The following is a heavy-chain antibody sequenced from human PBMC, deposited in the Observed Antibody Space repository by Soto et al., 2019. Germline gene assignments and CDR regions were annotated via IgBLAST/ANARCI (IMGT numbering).Heavy chain of an antibody. CDR2: INHSGST. Sequence: SETLSLTCAVYGGSFSGYYWSWIRQPPGKGLEWIGEINHSGSTNYNPSLKSRVTISVDTSKNQFSLKLSSVTAADTAVYYCARLPRTNRYFDWLDYYYYGMDVWGQGTTVTVS. CDR3: ARLPRTNRYFDWLDYYYYGMDV. D-gene: IGHD3-9*01. V-gene: IGHV4-34*01. CDR1: GGSFSGYY. J-gene: IGHJ6*02.